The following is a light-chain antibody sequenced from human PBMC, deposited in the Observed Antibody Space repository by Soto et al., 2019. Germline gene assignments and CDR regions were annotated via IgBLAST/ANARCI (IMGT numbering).Light chain of an antibody. CDR3: TSYTSSSTPYV. CDR1: SSDVGAYDY. Sequence: SVLTQPASGSGSPGQSITISCTGTSSDVGAYDYVSWYQHHPGKAPKLMIYDVSNRPSGVSYRFSGSKSGDTASLTISGLQAEDEADYYCTSYTSSSTPYVFGTGTKVTVL. V-gene: IGLV2-14*03. J-gene: IGLJ1*01. CDR2: DVS.